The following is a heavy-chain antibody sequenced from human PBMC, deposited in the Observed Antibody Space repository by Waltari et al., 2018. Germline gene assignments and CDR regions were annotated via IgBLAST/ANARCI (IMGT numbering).Heavy chain of an antibody. V-gene: IGHV3-74*03. J-gene: IGHJ4*02. D-gene: IGHD3-16*01. CDR1: GFRFSNYW. CDR2: SSNDESSM. Sequence: EEQLLESGGGLVQPGDSLRLSCAASGFRFSNYWMNWVRQAPGKGLVWVERSSNDESSMTYADSVKGRFTISRDNAKNTLYLQMNSLRAEDTAVYYCAKDRGSSILDYWGQGTLVTVSS. CDR3: AKDRGSSILDY.